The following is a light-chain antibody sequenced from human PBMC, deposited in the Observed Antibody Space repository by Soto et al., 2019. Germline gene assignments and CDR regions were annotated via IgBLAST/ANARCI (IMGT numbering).Light chain of an antibody. J-gene: IGLJ1*01. CDR1: SSDVGGYNY. CDR2: DVS. CDR3: SSYTTSNTRQIV. V-gene: IGLV2-14*03. Sequence: QSVLTQPASVSGSPGQSITISCTGTSSDVGGYNYVSWYQHHPGKAPKLMIFDVSNRPSGVCNRFSGSKSGNTASLTISGLQPEDKADYYCSSYTTSNTRQIVFGTGTKVTVL.